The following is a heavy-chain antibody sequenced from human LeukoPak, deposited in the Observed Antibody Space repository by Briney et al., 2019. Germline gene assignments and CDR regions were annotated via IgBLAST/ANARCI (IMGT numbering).Heavy chain of an antibody. D-gene: IGHD6-13*01. V-gene: IGHV3-30*02. CDR1: GFTFSSYG. CDR3: AKVYLISSVAAAGKYNWFDP. CDR2: IRYDGSNK. J-gene: IGHJ5*02. Sequence: GGSLRLSCAASGFTFSSYGMHWVRQAPGKGLEWVAFIRYDGSNKYYADSVKGRFTISRDNSKNTLYLQMNSLRAEDTAVYYCAKVYLISSVAAAGKYNWFDPWGQGTLVTVSS.